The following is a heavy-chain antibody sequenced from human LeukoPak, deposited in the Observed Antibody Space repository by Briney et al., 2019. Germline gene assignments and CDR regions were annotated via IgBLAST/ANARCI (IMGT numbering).Heavy chain of an antibody. CDR3: ARAPTWELPSDY. CDR2: IYSGGST. D-gene: IGHD1-26*01. V-gene: IGHV3-66*01. J-gene: IGHJ4*02. CDR1: GFSVSSNC. Sequence: GGSLRLSCAASGFSVSSNCMHWVRQAPGKGLGWVSVIYSGGSTFYTDSVKGRFTVSRDSSRNTVYLQMNSLRAEDTAVYYCARAPTWELPSDYWGQGTLVTVSS.